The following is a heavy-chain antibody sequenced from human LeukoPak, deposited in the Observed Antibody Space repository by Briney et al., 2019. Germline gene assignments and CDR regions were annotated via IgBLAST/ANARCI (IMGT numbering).Heavy chain of an antibody. CDR1: GYTFTSYY. J-gene: IGHJ5*02. Sequence: ASVKVSCKASGYTFTSYYMHWVRQAPGQGLEWMGIINPSGGSTSYAQKFQGRVTMTRDMSTSTVYMELSSLRSEDTAVYYCARRFSYGDYVSYWFDPWGQGTLVTVSS. CDR3: ARRFSYGDYVSYWFDP. CDR2: INPSGGST. V-gene: IGHV1-46*01. D-gene: IGHD4-17*01.